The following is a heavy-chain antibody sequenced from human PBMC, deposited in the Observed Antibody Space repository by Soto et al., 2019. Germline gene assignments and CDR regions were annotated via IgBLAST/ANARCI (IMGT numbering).Heavy chain of an antibody. V-gene: IGHV4-59*01. D-gene: IGHD1-26*01. Sequence: NPSETLSLTCTVSGGSISSYYWSWIRQPPGKGLEWIGYIYYSGSTNYNPSLKSRVTISVDTSKNQFSLKLNSVTAADTAVYYCARHRGSSSRPYYFDYWGQGSLVTVSS. CDR1: GGSISSYY. CDR2: IYYSGST. CDR3: ARHRGSSSRPYYFDY. J-gene: IGHJ4*02.